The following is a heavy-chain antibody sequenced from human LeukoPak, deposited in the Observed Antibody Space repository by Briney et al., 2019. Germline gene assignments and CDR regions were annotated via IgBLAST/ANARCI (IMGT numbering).Heavy chain of an antibody. CDR3: ARDQSYNLDY. J-gene: IGHJ4*01. CDR2: IRNKANSYTT. Sequence: GGSLRLSCAASGFTFSDHYMDWVRQTPGKGLEWLGRIRNKANSYTTEYAASVKGRFTLSRDDSKNSVCLQMNSLKTEDTAVYYCARDQSYNLDYWGQGTLVTVSS. D-gene: IGHD1-14*01. V-gene: IGHV3-72*01. CDR1: GFTFSDHY.